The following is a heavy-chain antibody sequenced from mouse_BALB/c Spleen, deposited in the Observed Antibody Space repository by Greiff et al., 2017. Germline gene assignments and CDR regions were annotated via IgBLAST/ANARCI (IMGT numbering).Heavy chain of an antibody. J-gene: IGHJ4*01. D-gene: IGHD2-14*01. CDR3: APYYRYDGSYAMDY. CDR1: GFNIKDTY. Sequence: VQLQQSGAEPVKPGASVKLSCTASGFNIKDTYMHWVKQRPEQGLEWIGRIDPANGNTKYDPKFQGKATITADTSSNTAYLQLSSLTSEDTAVYYCAPYYRYDGSYAMDYWGQGTSVTVSS. V-gene: IGHV14-3*02. CDR2: IDPANGNT.